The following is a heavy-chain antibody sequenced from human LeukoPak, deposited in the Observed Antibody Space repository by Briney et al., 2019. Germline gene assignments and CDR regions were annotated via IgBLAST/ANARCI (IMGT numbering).Heavy chain of an antibody. Sequence: PSETLSLTCSVSGGSISSYYWSWIRQPPGKGLGWIGIINYSGSTKYNPSLKSRVSISVDTSKNQFSLRLTSVTVADTAVYFCARVPNAPKIEPNWFDPWGQGTLVTVSS. D-gene: IGHD1-14*01. V-gene: IGHV4-59*01. CDR1: GGSISSYY. CDR3: ARVPNAPKIEPNWFDP. J-gene: IGHJ5*02. CDR2: INYSGST.